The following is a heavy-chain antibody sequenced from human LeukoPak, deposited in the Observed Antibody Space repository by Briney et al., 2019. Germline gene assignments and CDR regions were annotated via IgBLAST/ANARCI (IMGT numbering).Heavy chain of an antibody. CDR1: GFTFSSYG. CDR2: ISYDGSNK. Sequence: GGSLRLSCAASGFTFSSYGMHWVRQAPGKGLEWVAVISYDGSNKYYADSVKGQFTISRDNSKNTLYLQMNSLRAEDTAVYYCAKDRRMGDAFDIWGQGTMVTVSS. V-gene: IGHV3-30*18. D-gene: IGHD1-14*01. J-gene: IGHJ3*02. CDR3: AKDRRMGDAFDI.